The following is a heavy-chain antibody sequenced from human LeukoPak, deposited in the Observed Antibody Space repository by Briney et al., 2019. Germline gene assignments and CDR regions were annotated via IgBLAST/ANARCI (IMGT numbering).Heavy chain of an antibody. V-gene: IGHV4-59*01. Sequence: SETLSLTCTVSGGSINSYYWSWIRQPPGKGLEWIGYIYYSGTTNYNPSLKSRVTISVDTSKNQFSLKLSSVTAADTAVYYCARGGGRGLHTFDYWGQGTLVTVSS. J-gene: IGHJ4*02. D-gene: IGHD3-10*01. CDR2: IYYSGTT. CDR3: ARGGGRGLHTFDY. CDR1: GGSINSYY.